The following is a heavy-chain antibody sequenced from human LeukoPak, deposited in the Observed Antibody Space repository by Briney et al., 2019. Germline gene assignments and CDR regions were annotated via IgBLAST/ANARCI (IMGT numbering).Heavy chain of an antibody. CDR3: AREDSGSFFHRPWNY. Sequence: PGGSLRLSCAASGFTFNSYWMNWVRQAPGKGLEWVANIKRDGSEKYYVDSVKGRFTISRDNAKNSLDLQMNSLRSEDTAVYYCAREDSGSFFHRPWNYWGQGTLVTVSS. CDR2: IKRDGSEK. CDR1: GFTFNSYW. J-gene: IGHJ4*02. D-gene: IGHD1-26*01. V-gene: IGHV3-7*03.